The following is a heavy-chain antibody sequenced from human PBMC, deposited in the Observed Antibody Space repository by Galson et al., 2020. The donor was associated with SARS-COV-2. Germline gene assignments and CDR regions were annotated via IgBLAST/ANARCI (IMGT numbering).Heavy chain of an antibody. CDR3: ARAQITYYDILTGYYKRGYFDY. D-gene: IGHD3-9*01. Sequence: SETLSLTCTVSGGSISSSSYYRGWIRQPPGKGLEWIGSIYYSGSTYYNPSLKSRVTISVDTSKNQFSLKLSSVTAADTAVFYCARAQITYYDILTGYYKRGYFDYWGQGTLVTVSS. CDR2: IYYSGST. V-gene: IGHV4-39*07. J-gene: IGHJ4*02. CDR1: GGSISSSSYY.